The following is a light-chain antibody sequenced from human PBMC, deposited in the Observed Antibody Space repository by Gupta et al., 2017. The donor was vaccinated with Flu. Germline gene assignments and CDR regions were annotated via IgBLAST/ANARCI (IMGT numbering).Light chain of an antibody. V-gene: IGKV1-16*01. CDR3: QQENSYPFT. CDR1: QDISNY. CDR2: AAS. J-gene: IGKJ3*01. Sequence: DIDTTPSPSSLSASVGDRVTITCRASQDISNYLAWFQQKPGNAPKSLIYAASSLQSGVPSRFSGSGSGTEFTLTISSLQPEDFATYYCQQENSYPFTFGPGTRVDIK.